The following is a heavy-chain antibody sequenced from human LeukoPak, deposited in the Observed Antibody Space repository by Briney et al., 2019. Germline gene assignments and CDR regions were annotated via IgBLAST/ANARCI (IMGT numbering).Heavy chain of an antibody. J-gene: IGHJ4*02. V-gene: IGHV4-39*01. CDR2: IYYSGST. Sequence: SETLSLTCTVSGGSISSSSYYWGWIRQPPGKGLEWIGSIYYSGSTYYNPSLRSRVTISVDTSKNQFSLKLSSVTASDTAVYYCAVVTTTTFDYWGQGTLVTVSS. D-gene: IGHD4-23*01. CDR1: GGSISSSSYY. CDR3: AVVTTTTFDY.